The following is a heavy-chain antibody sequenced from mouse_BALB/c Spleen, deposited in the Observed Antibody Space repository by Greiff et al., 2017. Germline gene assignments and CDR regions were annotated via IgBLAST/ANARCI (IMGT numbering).Heavy chain of an antibody. D-gene: IGHD1-1*01. J-gene: IGHJ1*01. CDR2: ILPGSGST. Sequence: VQLQQSGAELMKPGASVKISCKATGYTFSSYWIEWVKQRPGHGLEWIGEILPGSGSTNYNEKFKGKATFTADTSSNTAYMQLSSLTSEDSAVYYCARHSHYYGSSYWYFDVWGAGTTVTVSS. V-gene: IGHV1-9*01. CDR3: ARHSHYYGSSYWYFDV. CDR1: GYTFSSYW.